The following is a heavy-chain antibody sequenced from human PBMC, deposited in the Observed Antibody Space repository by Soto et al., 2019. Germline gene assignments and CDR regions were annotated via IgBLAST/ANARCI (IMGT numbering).Heavy chain of an antibody. CDR2: MNPNSGNT. D-gene: IGHD3-22*01. Sequence: ASVKVSCKASGYTFTSYDIDWLRQATGQGLEWMGWMNPNSGNTGYAQKFQGRVTMTRNTSISTAYMELSSLRSEDTAVYYCAIWGYYYDSSGYYRIFDYWSQGTLVTVSS. J-gene: IGHJ4*02. CDR3: AIWGYYYDSSGYYRIFDY. CDR1: GYTFTSYD. V-gene: IGHV1-8*01.